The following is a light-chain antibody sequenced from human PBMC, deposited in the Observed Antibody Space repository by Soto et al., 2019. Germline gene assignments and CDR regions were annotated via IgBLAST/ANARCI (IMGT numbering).Light chain of an antibody. J-gene: IGKJ1*01. Sequence: EIVLTQSPATLSLSPGERATLSCGASQSVGSLLVWYQQKPGQAPRLLIYAASNRATGIPARFSGSGSGTDFTLTISSLEPEDFAVYYCQQRSNWSWTFGQGTKVDI. CDR2: AAS. CDR3: QQRSNWSWT. V-gene: IGKV3-11*01. CDR1: QSVGSL.